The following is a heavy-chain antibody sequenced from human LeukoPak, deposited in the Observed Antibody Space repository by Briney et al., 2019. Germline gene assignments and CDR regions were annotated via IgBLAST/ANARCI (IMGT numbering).Heavy chain of an antibody. CDR2: ISGPGGLT. J-gene: IGHJ3*02. V-gene: IGHV3-23*01. CDR1: GFTFSKYT. Sequence: PGGSLRLSCAASGFTFSKYTMTWVRQAPGKGLEWVSGISGPGGLTDYADSVKGRFTLSRDNSKNTLYLQMNSLRADDTATYYCAKGESDIVVVPGADAFDIWGQGTIVIVSS. CDR3: AKGESDIVVVPGADAFDI. D-gene: IGHD2-2*01.